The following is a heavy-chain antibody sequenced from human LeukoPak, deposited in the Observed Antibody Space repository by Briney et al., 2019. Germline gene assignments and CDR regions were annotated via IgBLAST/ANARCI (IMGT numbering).Heavy chain of an antibody. CDR3: ATETRGYSGSYLNWFDP. V-gene: IGHV1-46*01. CDR1: RYTFTSYY. Sequence: ASVKVSCKASRYTFTSYYMHWVRQAPGQGLEWMGIINPSGGSTSYAQKFQGRATMTRDTSTSTVYMELSSLRSEDTAVYYCATETRGYSGSYLNWFDPWGQGTLVTVSS. J-gene: IGHJ5*02. CDR2: INPSGGST. D-gene: IGHD1-26*01.